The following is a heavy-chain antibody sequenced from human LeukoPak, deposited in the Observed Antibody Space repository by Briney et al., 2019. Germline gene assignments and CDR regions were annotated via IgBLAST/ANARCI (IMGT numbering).Heavy chain of an antibody. J-gene: IGHJ4*02. V-gene: IGHV4-59*01. D-gene: IGHD3-22*01. Sequence: KSSETLSLTCTVSGVSISSYYWSWIRQPPGKGLECIGYFYHSGSTNYNPSLKSRVTISVDTSKNQFPLKLSSVTAADTAVYYCARGAYYYDSSGYRSFDYWGQGTLVTVSS. CDR1: GVSISSYY. CDR3: ARGAYYYDSSGYRSFDY. CDR2: FYHSGST.